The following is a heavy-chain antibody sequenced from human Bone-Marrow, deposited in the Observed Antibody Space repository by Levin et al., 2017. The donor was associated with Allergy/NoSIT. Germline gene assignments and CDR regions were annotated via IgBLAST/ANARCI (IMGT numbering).Heavy chain of an antibody. CDR1: GFSFSSYW. D-gene: IGHD3-3*01. J-gene: IGHJ4*02. Sequence: GGSLRLSCAASGFSFSSYWMSWVRQAPGKGLEWVANIKQDGSEKYYVDSVKGRFTISRDNAKNSLYLQMNSLRAEDTAVYYCASALLYYAFRSGGQGTLVTVSS. CDR3: ASALLYYAFRS. V-gene: IGHV3-7*01. CDR2: IKQDGSEK.